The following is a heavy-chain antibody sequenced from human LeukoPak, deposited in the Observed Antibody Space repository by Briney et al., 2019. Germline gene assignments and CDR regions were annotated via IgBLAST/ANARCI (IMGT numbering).Heavy chain of an antibody. CDR3: AKDLFGDWLKHYYYYYGMDV. J-gene: IGHJ6*02. D-gene: IGHD3-9*01. CDR2: ISYDGSNK. V-gene: IGHV3-30*18. Sequence: GGSLRLSCAASGFTFSSYGMHWVRQAPGKGLEWVAVISYDGSNKYYADSVKGRFTISRDNSKNTLYLQMNSLRAEDTAVYYCAKDLFGDWLKHYYYYYGMDVWGQGTTVTVSS. CDR1: GFTFSSYG.